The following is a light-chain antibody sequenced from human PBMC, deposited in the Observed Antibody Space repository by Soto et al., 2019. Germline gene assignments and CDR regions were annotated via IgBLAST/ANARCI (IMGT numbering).Light chain of an antibody. CDR2: AAS. J-gene: IGKJ1*01. V-gene: IGKV1-39*01. CDR1: QSISSY. CDR3: QQGYSTPWT. Sequence: DIQMTQSTSSLSASVGDRVTITCRASQSISSYLHRYQQKPGKAPKLLIYAASNLQSGVPSRFSASESGTDFTLTLNSLQPEDFATYYCQQGYSTPWTFGQATKNEIK.